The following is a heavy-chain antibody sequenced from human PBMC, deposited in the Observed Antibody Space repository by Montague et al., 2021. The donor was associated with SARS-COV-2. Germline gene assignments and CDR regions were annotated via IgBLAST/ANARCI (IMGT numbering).Heavy chain of an antibody. CDR2: INHRGST. V-gene: IGHV4-34*01. D-gene: IGHD3-22*01. CDR1: DGSFSDYS. CDR3: ARGRQHINMVVVVVTGGEYYFDF. J-gene: IGHJ4*02. Sequence: SETLSLTCAGYDGSFSDYSWTGIRQPPGKGLEWIGEINHRGSTNYNPSLKSRVTISVDTSKNQFSLKMTSVTAADTAVYYCARGRQHINMVVVVVTGGEYYFDFWGQGALVAVSS.